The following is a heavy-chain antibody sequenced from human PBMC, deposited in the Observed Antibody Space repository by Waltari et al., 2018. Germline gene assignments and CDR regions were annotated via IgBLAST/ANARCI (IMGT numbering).Heavy chain of an antibody. CDR2: IYTSGST. J-gene: IGHJ3*02. CDR1: GGSISSGSYY. CDR3: VRSHDDAFDI. V-gene: IGHV4-61*02. Sequence: QVQLQESGPGLVKPSQTLSLTCTVSGGSISSGSYYWSWIRQPAGKGLEWIGRIYTSGSTNYNPSLKSRVTISVDTSKNQFSLKLSSVTAADTAVYYCVRSHDDAFDIWGQGTMVTVSS.